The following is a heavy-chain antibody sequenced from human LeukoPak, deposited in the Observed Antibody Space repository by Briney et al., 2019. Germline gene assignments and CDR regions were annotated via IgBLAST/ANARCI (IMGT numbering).Heavy chain of an antibody. CDR3: AKDLNAAAPGY. CDR1: GFTFSSYG. CDR2: IWYDGSNK. J-gene: IGHJ4*02. D-gene: IGHD6-13*01. Sequence: GGSLRLSCAASGFTFSSYGMHWVRQAPGKGLEWVAVIWYDGSNKYYADSVKGRFTISRDNSKNTMYLQMNSLRAEDTAVYYCAKDLNAAAPGYWGQGTLVTVSS. V-gene: IGHV3-33*06.